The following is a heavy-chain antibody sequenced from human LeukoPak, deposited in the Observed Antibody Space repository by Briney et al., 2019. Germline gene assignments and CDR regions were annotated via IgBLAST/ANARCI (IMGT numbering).Heavy chain of an antibody. V-gene: IGHV3-7*03. CDR3: ARVVEGILDY. CDR1: GFTFSNFW. D-gene: IGHD2-15*01. Sequence: GGSLRLSCTASGFTFSNFWMGWVRQAPGKGLEWVANIKQDETEKFYLGSVKGRFTISRDNAKNSLYLQMNSLRVEDTALYYCARVVEGILDYWGQGTLVTVSS. J-gene: IGHJ4*02. CDR2: IKQDETEK.